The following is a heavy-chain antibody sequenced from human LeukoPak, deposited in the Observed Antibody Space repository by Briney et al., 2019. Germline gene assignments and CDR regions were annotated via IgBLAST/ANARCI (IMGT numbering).Heavy chain of an antibody. CDR1: GFTFSDYA. V-gene: IGHV3-23*01. CDR2: IRGSGITT. Sequence: PGGSLTLSCVGSGFTFSDYAMTWVRQAPGKGLEWVSAIRGSGITTYYADSVKGRFTISRDNAKNSLYLQMNSLRAEDTAFYYCARDEKYSSSWYADWGQGTLVTVSS. CDR3: ARDEKYSSSWYAD. J-gene: IGHJ4*02. D-gene: IGHD6-13*01.